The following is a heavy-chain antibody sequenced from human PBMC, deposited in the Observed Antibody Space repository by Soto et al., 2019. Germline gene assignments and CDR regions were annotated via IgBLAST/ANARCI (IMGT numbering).Heavy chain of an antibody. D-gene: IGHD2-21*02. V-gene: IGHV1-18*01. J-gene: IGHJ4*02. CDR2: ISVYNGNT. CDR1: GYTFTSYG. Sequence: ASVKVSCKASGYTFTSYGINWVRQAPGQGLEWMGWISVYNGNTNYAQKLQGRVTMTTDTSTSTAYMELRSLRSDDTAVYYCARGGHIAVVTASFDYWGQGTLVTVSS. CDR3: ARGGHIAVVTASFDY.